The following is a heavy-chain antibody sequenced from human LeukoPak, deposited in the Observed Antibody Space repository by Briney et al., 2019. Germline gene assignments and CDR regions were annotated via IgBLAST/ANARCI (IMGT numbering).Heavy chain of an antibody. Sequence: SETLSLTCAVYGGSFSGYYWSWIRQPPGKGLEWIGEINHSGSTNYNPSLKSRVTISVDTSKNQFSLKLSSVTAADTAVYYCARAGYSSSSYIDYWGQGTLVTVSS. D-gene: IGHD6-6*01. CDR1: GGSFSGYY. J-gene: IGHJ4*02. CDR2: INHSGST. CDR3: ARAGYSSSSYIDY. V-gene: IGHV4-34*01.